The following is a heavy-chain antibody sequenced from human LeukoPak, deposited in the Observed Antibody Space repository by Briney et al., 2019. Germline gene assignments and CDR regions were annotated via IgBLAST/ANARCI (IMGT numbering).Heavy chain of an antibody. Sequence: PGGSLRLSCAASGFTFSSHSMNWVRQAPGKGLEWVSSISSSSSYIYYADSVKGRFTISRDNAKNSLYLQMNSLRAEDTAVYYCARDLLHYYYYGMDVWGQGTTVTVSS. V-gene: IGHV3-21*01. J-gene: IGHJ6*02. CDR3: ARDLLHYYYYGMDV. CDR2: ISSSSSYI. CDR1: GFTFSSHS.